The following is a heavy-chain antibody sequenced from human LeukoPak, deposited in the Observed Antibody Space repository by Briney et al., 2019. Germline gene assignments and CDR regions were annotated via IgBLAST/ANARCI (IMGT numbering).Heavy chain of an antibody. CDR2: IFTTGGA. Sequence: NSWETLSLTCTVSGGSIGTYYWSWIRRPTGKGLEWIGRIFTTGGANYNPSLKSRVTMSLDTSKNLFSLKLNSVTAADTAVYYCVRDGPSWGLLWGQGALVTVSS. CDR1: GGSIGTYY. CDR3: VRDGPSWGLL. J-gene: IGHJ4*02. D-gene: IGHD7-27*01. V-gene: IGHV4-4*07.